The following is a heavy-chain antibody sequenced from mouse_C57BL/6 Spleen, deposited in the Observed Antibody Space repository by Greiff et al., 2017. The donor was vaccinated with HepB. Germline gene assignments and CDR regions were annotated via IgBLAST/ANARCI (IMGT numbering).Heavy chain of an antibody. J-gene: IGHJ3*01. D-gene: IGHD2-4*01. CDR1: GYTFTSYW. V-gene: IGHV1-64*01. CDR3: ARYYDHDGAWFAY. CDR2: IHPNSGST. Sequence: VQLQQSGAELVKPGASVKLSCKASGYTFTSYWMHWVKQRPGQGLEWIGMIHPNSGSTNYNEKFKSKATLTVDKSSSTAYMQLSSLTSEDSAVYYCARYYDHDGAWFAYWGQGTLVTVSA.